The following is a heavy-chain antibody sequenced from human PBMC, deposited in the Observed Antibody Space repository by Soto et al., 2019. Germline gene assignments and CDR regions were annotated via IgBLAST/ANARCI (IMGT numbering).Heavy chain of an antibody. D-gene: IGHD2-8*01. Sequence: SETLSLTCTVSGGSISSYYWSWIRQPPGKGLEWIGYIYYSGSTNYNPSLKSRVTISVDTSKNQFSLKLSSVTAADTAVYYCAGGYCTNGVCPNASYYYYYYMDVWGKGTTVTVSS. CDR3: AGGYCTNGVCPNASYYYYYYMDV. CDR2: IYYSGST. CDR1: GGSISSYY. J-gene: IGHJ6*03. V-gene: IGHV4-59*12.